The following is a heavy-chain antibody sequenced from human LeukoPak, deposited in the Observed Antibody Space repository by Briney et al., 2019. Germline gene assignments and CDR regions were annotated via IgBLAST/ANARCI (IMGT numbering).Heavy chain of an antibody. D-gene: IGHD3-10*01. Sequence: GGSLRLSCAASGFTFSNYEMNWVRQAPGKGLEWVSYISSSGSTIYYADSVKGRFTISRDNSKNTLYLQMNSLRAEDTAVYYCARARKSGGITMIRGVKDRGWFDPWGQGTLVTVSS. J-gene: IGHJ5*02. CDR1: GFTFSNYE. CDR2: ISSSGSTI. CDR3: ARARKSGGITMIRGVKDRGWFDP. V-gene: IGHV3-48*03.